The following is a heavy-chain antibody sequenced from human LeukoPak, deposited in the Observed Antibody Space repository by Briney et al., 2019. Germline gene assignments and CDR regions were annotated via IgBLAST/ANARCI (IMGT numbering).Heavy chain of an antibody. D-gene: IGHD6-19*01. J-gene: IGHJ4*02. CDR2: INHSGST. Sequence: SETLSLTCAVYGGSFSGYYWSWIRQPPGKGLEWIGEINHSGSTNYNPSLKSRVTISVDTSKNQFSLKLSSVTAADTAVYYCARGVAGGGQWLVRAYFDYWGQGTLVTVSS. CDR1: GGSFSGYY. V-gene: IGHV4-34*01. CDR3: ARGVAGGGQWLVRAYFDY.